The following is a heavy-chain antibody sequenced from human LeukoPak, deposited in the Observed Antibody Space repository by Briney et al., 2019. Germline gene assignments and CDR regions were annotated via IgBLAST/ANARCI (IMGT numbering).Heavy chain of an antibody. V-gene: IGHV1-2*06. CDR3: ARDRGNTIFGVVNDFDY. CDR1: GYTFTGYY. D-gene: IGHD3-3*01. Sequence: GASVKVSCKASGYTFTGYYMHWVRQAPGQGLDWMGRINPNSGGTNYAQKLQGRVTMTTDTSTSTAYMELRSLRSDDTAVYYCARDRGNTIFGVVNDFDYWGQGTLVTVSS. CDR2: INPNSGGT. J-gene: IGHJ4*02.